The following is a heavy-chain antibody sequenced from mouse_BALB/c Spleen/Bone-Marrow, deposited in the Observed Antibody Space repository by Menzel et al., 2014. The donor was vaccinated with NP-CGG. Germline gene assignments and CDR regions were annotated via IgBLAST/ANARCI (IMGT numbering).Heavy chain of an antibody. Sequence: DVKLVESGGGLVKPGGSLKLSCAASGFAFSSYDMSWVRQTPEKRLEWVATTSSGGSYTYYPDSVKGRFTISRDNARNTLYLQMSSLRSEDTALYYCARPLTGAYFDYWGQGTTPTVSS. CDR1: GFAFSSYD. J-gene: IGHJ2*01. D-gene: IGHD4-1*01. CDR2: TSSGGSYT. V-gene: IGHV5-9*02. CDR3: ARPLTGAYFDY.